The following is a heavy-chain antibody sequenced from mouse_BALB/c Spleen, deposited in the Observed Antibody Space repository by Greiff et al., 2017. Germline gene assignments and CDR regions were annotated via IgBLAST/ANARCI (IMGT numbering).Heavy chain of an antibody. Sequence: QVQLQQPGAELVKPGASVKLSCKASGYTFTSYWMHWVKQRPGQGLEWIGEIDPSDSYTNYNQKFKGKATLTVDKSSSTAYMQLSSLTSEDSAVYSCASGTFYWGQGTLVTVSA. D-gene: IGHD3-3*01. CDR3: ASGTFY. J-gene: IGHJ3*01. CDR1: GYTFTSYW. V-gene: IGHV1-69*02. CDR2: IDPSDSYT.